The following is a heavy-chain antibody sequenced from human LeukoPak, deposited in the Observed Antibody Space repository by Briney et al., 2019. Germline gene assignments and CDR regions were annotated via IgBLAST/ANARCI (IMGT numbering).Heavy chain of an antibody. CDR3: AVIAAAATLSDAFDI. J-gene: IGHJ3*02. V-gene: IGHV3-53*01. CDR1: GFTVSSNS. Sequence: GGSLRLSCTVSGFTVSSNSMSWVRQAPGKGLEWVSFIYSDNTHYSDSVKGRFTISRDNSKNTLYLQMNSLRAEDTAVYYCAVIAAAATLSDAFDIWGQGTMVTVSS. D-gene: IGHD6-13*01. CDR2: IYSDNT.